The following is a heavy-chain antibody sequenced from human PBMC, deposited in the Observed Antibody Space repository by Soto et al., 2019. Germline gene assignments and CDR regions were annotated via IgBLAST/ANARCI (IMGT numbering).Heavy chain of an antibody. V-gene: IGHV3-74*01. CDR3: ERVKDAAFEY. CDR1: GFTFSSYW. CDR2: VNIDESNT. Sequence: EVQLVESGGGLVQPGGSLRLSCAASGFTFSSYWMHWVRQAPGKGLEWVSRVNIDESNTAYADSVKGRFTISRDNAKNTPYLQMNSLRAEDTAVYHCERVKDAAFEYWGQGTLVTVSS. J-gene: IGHJ4*02.